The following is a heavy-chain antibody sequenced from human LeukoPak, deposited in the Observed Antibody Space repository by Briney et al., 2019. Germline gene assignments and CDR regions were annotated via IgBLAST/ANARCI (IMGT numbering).Heavy chain of an antibody. CDR3: ARDPEWELLYFDY. CDR1: GFTFSSYS. J-gene: IGHJ4*02. D-gene: IGHD1-26*01. Sequence: GGSLRLSCAASGFTFSSYSMNWVRQAPGKGLEWVSSISSSSSYIYCADSVKGRFTISRDNAKNSLYLQMNSLRAEDTAVYYCARDPEWELLYFDYWGQGTLVTVSS. CDR2: ISSSSSYI. V-gene: IGHV3-21*01.